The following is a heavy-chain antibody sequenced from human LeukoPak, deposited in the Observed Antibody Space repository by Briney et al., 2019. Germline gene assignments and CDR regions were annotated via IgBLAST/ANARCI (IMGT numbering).Heavy chain of an antibody. CDR2: ITGSGGST. Sequence: GGSLRLSCAASGFTFSSYAMSWVRQAPGKGLEWVSSITGSGGSTYYADSVKGRFTISRDNAKNSLYLQMNSLRAEDTAVYYCARDPDYGGNPGYFQHWGQGTLVTVSS. J-gene: IGHJ1*01. V-gene: IGHV3-23*01. CDR3: ARDPDYGGNPGYFQH. D-gene: IGHD4-23*01. CDR1: GFTFSSYA.